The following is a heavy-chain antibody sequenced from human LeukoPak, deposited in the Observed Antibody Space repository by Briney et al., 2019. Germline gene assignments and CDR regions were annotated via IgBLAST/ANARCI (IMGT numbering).Heavy chain of an antibody. J-gene: IGHJ6*03. CDR3: ARDMGYCSSTSCSFGSHYYYMDV. CDR1: GGSISNYY. D-gene: IGHD2-2*01. V-gene: IGHV4-59*01. CDR2: IYYSGST. Sequence: ASETLSLTCTVSGGSISNYYWSWIRQPPGKGLEWIGYIYYSGSTNYNPSLKSRVTISIDTSKNQFSLKLSSVTAAGTAVYYCARDMGYCSSTSCSFGSHYYYMDVWGKGTTVTVSS.